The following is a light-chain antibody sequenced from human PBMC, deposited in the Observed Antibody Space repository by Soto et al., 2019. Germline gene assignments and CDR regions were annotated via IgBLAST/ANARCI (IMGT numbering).Light chain of an antibody. J-gene: IGKJ1*01. CDR2: DAS. CDR3: QQYIDYWT. CDR1: QSVNGW. V-gene: IGKV1-5*01. Sequence: DIQMTQSPSTLPASVGDRVTITCRASQSVNGWLAWYQQKPGKAPSLLIYDASILESGVPLRFSGSGSVTEFTLTISSLQPDDLATYYCQQYIDYWTFGQGTKVDIK.